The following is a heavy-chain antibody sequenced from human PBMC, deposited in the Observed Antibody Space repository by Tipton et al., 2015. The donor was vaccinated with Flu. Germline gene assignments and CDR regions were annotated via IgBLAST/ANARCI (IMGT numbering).Heavy chain of an antibody. J-gene: IGHJ4*02. D-gene: IGHD6-19*01. Sequence: VQLVQSGGGLVQPGGSLRLSCAASGFSFTDYAMAWVRQAPGRGLEWVSTISGSAITTHYAASVKGRFSISRDNSKNTLYVQMSSLGAEDTAVYYCVKQAVYGSGFFFEFWGQGSLVTVSS. CDR2: ISGSAITT. CDR3: VKQAVYGSGFFFEF. V-gene: IGHV3-23*04. CDR1: GFSFTDYA.